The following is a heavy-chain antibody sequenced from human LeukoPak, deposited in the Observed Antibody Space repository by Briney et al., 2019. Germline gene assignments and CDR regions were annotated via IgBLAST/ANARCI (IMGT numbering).Heavy chain of an antibody. D-gene: IGHD3-22*01. V-gene: IGHV3-48*01. CDR2: ISGNSSTI. CDR3: ARVYDSSGYYPPGFDY. CDR1: GFTFSSYC. J-gene: IGHJ4*02. Sequence: GGSLRLSCAASGFTFSSYCMTWVRQAPGKGLEWVSYISGNSSTIYYADSVKGRFTISRDNAKNSLYLQMNSLRAEDTAVYYCARVYDSSGYYPPGFDYWGQGTLVTVPS.